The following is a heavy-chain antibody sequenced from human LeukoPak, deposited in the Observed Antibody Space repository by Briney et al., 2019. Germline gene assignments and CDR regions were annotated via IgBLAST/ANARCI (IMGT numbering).Heavy chain of an antibody. Sequence: PAATLSLTCPVSARSVTISSYYSGWIRQPPGKGLEWFGSIYFSGSTYYNPSLESRVTISVDTSKNQSSLKLSSVTAADTAVYYCAAPSGEGATGYWGQETLVTVSS. D-gene: IGHD1-26*01. CDR1: ARSVTISSYY. J-gene: IGHJ4*02. V-gene: IGHV4-39*01. CDR3: AAPSGEGATGY. CDR2: IYFSGST.